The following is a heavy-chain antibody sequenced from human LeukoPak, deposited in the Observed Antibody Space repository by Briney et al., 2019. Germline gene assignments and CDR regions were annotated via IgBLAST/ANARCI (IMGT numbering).Heavy chain of an antibody. V-gene: IGHV3-11*01. CDR2: ISSSGSTI. J-gene: IGHJ2*01. CDR3: AREGVYCSGGSCYSNWRYFDL. D-gene: IGHD2-15*01. CDR1: GFTFSDYY. Sequence: GGSLRLSCAASGFTFSDYYMSWIRQAPGKGLEWVSYISSSGSTIYYADSVKGRFTISRDNAKNSLYLQMNGLRAEDTAVYYCAREGVYCSGGSCYSNWRYFDLWGRGTLVTVSS.